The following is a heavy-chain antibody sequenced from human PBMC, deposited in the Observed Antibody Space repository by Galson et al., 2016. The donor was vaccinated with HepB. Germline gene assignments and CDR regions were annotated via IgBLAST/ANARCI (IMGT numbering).Heavy chain of an antibody. D-gene: IGHD1-26*01. J-gene: IGHJ3*01. CDR1: GFTFSNYW. CDR2: IKEDGSEK. CDR3: LGGGR. Sequence: SLRLSCAASGFTFSNYWMSWVRQAPGKGLEWVANIKEDGSEKFYVDSVRGRFAISTDISRDNANRSLYLQMNSLRVEDTAVYYCLGGGRWGQGTMATVSS. V-gene: IGHV3-7*01.